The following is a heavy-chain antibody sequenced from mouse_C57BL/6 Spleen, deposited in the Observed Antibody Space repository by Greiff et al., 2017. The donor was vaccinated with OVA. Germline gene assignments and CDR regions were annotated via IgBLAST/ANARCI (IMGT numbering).Heavy chain of an antibody. CDR3: ARPFITTGGAWFAY. V-gene: IGHV1-80*01. D-gene: IGHD1-1*01. J-gene: IGHJ3*01. CDR2: IYPGDGDT. CDR1: GYAFSGYW. Sequence: QVQLKESGAELVKPGASVKISCKASGYAFSGYWMNWVKQRPGKGLEWIGQIYPGDGDTNYNGKFKGKATLTADKSSSTAYMQLSSLTSEDSAVYFCARPFITTGGAWFAYWGQGTLVTVSA.